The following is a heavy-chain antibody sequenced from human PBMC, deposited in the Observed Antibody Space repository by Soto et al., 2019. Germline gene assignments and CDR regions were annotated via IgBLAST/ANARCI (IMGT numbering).Heavy chain of an antibody. J-gene: IGHJ4*02. CDR3: AKDTSRVGSTRGPFDC. CDR2: ISYDGSSK. D-gene: IGHD1-26*01. Sequence: GGSLRLSCAVSGFTFSDYGMHWVRQAPGKGLEWLAVISYDGSSKYYADSVKGRFTISRDNSKNTLYLQMSSLRTEDTAVYSCAKDTSRVGSTRGPFDCWGQGTLVTVSS. CDR1: GFTFSDYG. V-gene: IGHV3-30*18.